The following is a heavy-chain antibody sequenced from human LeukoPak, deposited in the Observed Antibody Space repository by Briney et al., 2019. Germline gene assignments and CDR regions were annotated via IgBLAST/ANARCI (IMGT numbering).Heavy chain of an antibody. D-gene: IGHD2-2*01. Sequence: ASVKVSCKASGYTFTGYCMHWVRQAPGQGLEWMGWINPNSGGTNYAQKFQGRVTMTRDTSISTAYMELSRLRSDDTAVYYCASPFLYCSSTSCYAKYGWEFDYWGQGTLVTVSS. CDR1: GYTFTGYC. CDR2: INPNSGGT. J-gene: IGHJ4*02. V-gene: IGHV1-2*02. CDR3: ASPFLYCSSTSCYAKYGWEFDY.